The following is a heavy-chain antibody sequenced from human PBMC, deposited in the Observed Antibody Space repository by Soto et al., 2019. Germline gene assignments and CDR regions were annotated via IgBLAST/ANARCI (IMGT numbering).Heavy chain of an antibody. CDR1: GYTFTSYG. Sequence: QVQLVQSGADVKKPGASVKVSCKASGYTFTSYGISWVRQAPGQVLEWVGWISPYNGDTNYAQKLQGRVNMTTDTFTITAYMELRSLISDDTAVYYCARATQLSNRGVRGLFDPWGQGTLVTVAS. CDR2: ISPYNGDT. CDR3: ARATQLSNRGVRGLFDP. D-gene: IGHD2-2*01. V-gene: IGHV1-18*01. J-gene: IGHJ5*02.